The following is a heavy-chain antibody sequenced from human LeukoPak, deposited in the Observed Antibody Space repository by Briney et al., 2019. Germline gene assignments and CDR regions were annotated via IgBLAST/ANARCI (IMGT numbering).Heavy chain of an antibody. CDR1: GGSISSGSYY. D-gene: IGHD6-13*01. J-gene: IGHJ4*02. Sequence: SQTLSLTCTVSGGSISSGSYYWSWIRQPAGKGLEWIGRIYTSGSTNYNPSLKSRVTISVDTSKNQFSLKLSSVTAADTAVYYCARGRVGYSSSWFGYWGQGTLVTVSS. CDR2: IYTSGST. V-gene: IGHV4-61*02. CDR3: ARGRVGYSSSWFGY.